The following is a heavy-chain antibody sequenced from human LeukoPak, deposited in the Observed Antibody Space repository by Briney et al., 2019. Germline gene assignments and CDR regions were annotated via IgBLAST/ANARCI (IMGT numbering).Heavy chain of an antibody. CDR1: GGSISSYY. D-gene: IGHD2-2*01. CDR2: IYYSGST. J-gene: IGHJ4*02. Sequence: SETLSLTCTVSGGSISSYYWSWIRQPPGKGLEWIGYIYYSGSTYYNPSLKSRVTISVDTSKNQFSLKLSSVTAADTAVHYCARSNGKYQLPINYWGQGTLVTVSS. CDR3: ARSNGKYQLPINY. V-gene: IGHV4-59*08.